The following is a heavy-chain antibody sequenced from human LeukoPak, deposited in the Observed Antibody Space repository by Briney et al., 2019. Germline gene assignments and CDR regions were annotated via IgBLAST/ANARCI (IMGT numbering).Heavy chain of an antibody. CDR1: GDIISSKSAA. J-gene: IGHJ3*02. CDR2: TYYRSTSYN. V-gene: IGHV6-1*01. CDR3: ARVHKAFDGARDAFDI. Sequence: KTSQTLSLTCALSGDIISSKSAAWICIRHSPASGIEWLVRTYYRSTSYNDYAVSVKSRIPINPDTSKNQFSLQLNSVTPEATAVYYCARVHKAFDGARDAFDIWGQGTMVTVSS. D-gene: IGHD3-10*01.